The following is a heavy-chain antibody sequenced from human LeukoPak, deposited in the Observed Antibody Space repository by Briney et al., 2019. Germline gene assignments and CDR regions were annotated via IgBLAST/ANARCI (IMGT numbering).Heavy chain of an antibody. CDR2: IKLDGSEK. CDR3: AKDPLGSGSYYNVPHYFDY. Sequence: QPGGSLRLSCVASGFTFGKYWMSWVRQAPGKGLEWVANIKLDGSEKNYVDSVKGRFTISRDNTKNTLYLQMNSLRAEDTAVYYCAKDPLGSGSYYNVPHYFDYWGQGTLVAVSS. V-gene: IGHV3-7*03. CDR1: GFTFGKYW. D-gene: IGHD3-10*01. J-gene: IGHJ4*02.